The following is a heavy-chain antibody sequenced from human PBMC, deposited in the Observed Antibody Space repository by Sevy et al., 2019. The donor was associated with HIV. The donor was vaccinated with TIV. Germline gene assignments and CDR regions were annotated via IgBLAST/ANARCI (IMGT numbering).Heavy chain of an antibody. Sequence: SETLSLTCTVSGGPISSYYWSWLQQPPGKGLQYIGYIHYTGSSNYNPSLKSRVTISLDTSKNQFSLKVTSVTAADTAVYYCARAPPVRSGDDSLNWFDPWGQGTLVTVSS. CDR1: GGPISSYY. CDR3: ARAPPVRSGDDSLNWFDP. J-gene: IGHJ5*02. D-gene: IGHD5-12*01. V-gene: IGHV4-59*01. CDR2: IHYTGSS.